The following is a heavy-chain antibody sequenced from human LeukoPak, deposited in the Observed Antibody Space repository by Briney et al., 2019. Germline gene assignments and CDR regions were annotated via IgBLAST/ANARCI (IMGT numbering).Heavy chain of an antibody. CDR3: AKDQGYSYGPVDY. J-gene: IGHJ4*02. CDR2: INPNSGGT. CDR1: GYTFTGYY. D-gene: IGHD5-18*01. Sequence: ASVKVSCKASGYTFTGYYMHWVRQAPGQGLEWMGWINPNSGGTNYAQKFQGRVTMTRDTSISTAYMELSRLRSDDTAVYYCAKDQGYSYGPVDYWGQGTLVTVSS. V-gene: IGHV1-2*02.